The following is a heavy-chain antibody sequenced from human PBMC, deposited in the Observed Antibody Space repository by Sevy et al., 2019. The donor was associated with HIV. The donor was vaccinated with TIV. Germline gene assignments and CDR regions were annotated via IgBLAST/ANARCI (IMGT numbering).Heavy chain of an antibody. CDR1: GFSFSSYW. V-gene: IGHV3-74*01. D-gene: IGHD3-10*01. CDR2: INTDGSST. Sequence: GGSLRLSCAASGFSFSSYWMHWVHQAPGKGLVWVSHINTDGSSTSYADSVKGRFTISRDNAKNTLYLQMNSLRAEDTAVYYCAKKGGYGSGSYYWYFDLWGRGTLVTVSS. CDR3: AKKGGYGSGSYYWYFDL. J-gene: IGHJ2*01.